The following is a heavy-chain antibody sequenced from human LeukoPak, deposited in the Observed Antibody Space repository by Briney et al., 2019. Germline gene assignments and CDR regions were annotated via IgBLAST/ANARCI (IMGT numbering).Heavy chain of an antibody. CDR2: LDNNGDNT. J-gene: IGHJ4*02. CDR3: AKIAETSGTYGQGFDY. V-gene: IGHV3-23*01. Sequence: PGGSLRLSCVGSGYTFTTYGMSWVRQAPGKGLEWVSGLDNNGDNTYYADSAKGRFTISRDNSKNTLYLQMNSLRVEDTAVYYCAKIAETSGTYGQGFDYWGQGTLVTVSS. CDR1: GYTFTTYG. D-gene: IGHD1-26*01.